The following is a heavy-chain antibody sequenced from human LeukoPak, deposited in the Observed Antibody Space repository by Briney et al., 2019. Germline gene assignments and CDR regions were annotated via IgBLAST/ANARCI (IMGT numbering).Heavy chain of an antibody. V-gene: IGHV4-39*07. D-gene: IGHD3-10*01. J-gene: IGHJ4*02. CDR3: ARVRFGIAAPFDY. CDR2: INHSGST. Sequence: SETLSLTCTVSGGSISSSSYYWGWIRQPPGKGLEWIGEINHSGSTNYNPSLKSRVTISVNTSKNQFSLKLSSVTAADTAVYYCARVRFGIAAPFDYWGQGTLVTVSS. CDR1: GGSISSSSYY.